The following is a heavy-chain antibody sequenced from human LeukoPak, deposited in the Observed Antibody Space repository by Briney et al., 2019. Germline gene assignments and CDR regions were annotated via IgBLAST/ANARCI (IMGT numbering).Heavy chain of an antibody. V-gene: IGHV3-9*01. Sequence: GGSLRLSCAASGFTFDDYAMHWVRQAPGKGLEWVSGISWNSGSIGYADSVKGRFTISRDNAKNLLYLQMNSLRAEDTAVYYCARAPGYDRRGPLDYWGQGTLVTVSS. CDR3: ARAPGYDRRGPLDY. CDR1: GFTFDDYA. D-gene: IGHD5-12*01. CDR2: ISWNSGSI. J-gene: IGHJ4*02.